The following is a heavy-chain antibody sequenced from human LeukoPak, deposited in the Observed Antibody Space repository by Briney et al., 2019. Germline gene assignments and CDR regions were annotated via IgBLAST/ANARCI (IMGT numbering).Heavy chain of an antibody. CDR1: GFTVSSNY. CDR3: ARSSHYDILTGYFEEDAFDI. CDR2: IYSGGST. Sequence: PGGSLRLSCAASGFTVSSNYMSWVRQAPGKGLEWVSVIYSGGSTDYADSVKGRFTISRDNSKNTLYLQMNSLRVEDTAVYYCARSSHYDILTGYFEEDAFDIWGQGTMVTVSS. J-gene: IGHJ3*02. D-gene: IGHD3-9*01. V-gene: IGHV3-53*01.